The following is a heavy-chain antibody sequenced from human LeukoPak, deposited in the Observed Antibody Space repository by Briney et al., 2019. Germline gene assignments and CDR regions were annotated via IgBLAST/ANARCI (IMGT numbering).Heavy chain of an antibody. CDR2: IKSKTDGLTT. J-gene: IGHJ6*03. D-gene: IGHD6-6*01. Sequence: PGGSLRLSCVASGFTFSNAWMNWVRQAPGKGLEWVGRIKSKTDGLTTDYAAPVKGRFTISRDNSKNTLYLQMNSLRAEDTAVYYCARESSSSFYYYYYMDVWGKGTTVTVSS. CDR3: ARESSSSFYYYYYMDV. V-gene: IGHV3-15*01. CDR1: GFTFSNAW.